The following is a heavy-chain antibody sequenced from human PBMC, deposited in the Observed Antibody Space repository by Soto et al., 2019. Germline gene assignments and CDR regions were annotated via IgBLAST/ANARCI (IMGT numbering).Heavy chain of an antibody. D-gene: IGHD2-2*01. CDR1: GYTFTSYG. Sequence: ASVKVSCKASGYTFTSYGISWVRQAPGQGREWMGWISAYNGNTNYAQKLQGRVTMTTDTSTSTAYMELRSLRSDDTAVYYCARVGGATSWSNWFDPWGQGTLVTVSS. CDR2: ISAYNGNT. CDR3: ARVGGATSWSNWFDP. V-gene: IGHV1-18*01. J-gene: IGHJ5*02.